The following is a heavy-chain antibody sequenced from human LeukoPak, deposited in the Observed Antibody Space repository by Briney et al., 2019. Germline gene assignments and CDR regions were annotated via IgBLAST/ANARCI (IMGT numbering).Heavy chain of an antibody. Sequence: SQTLSLTCTVSGVSLSNSGPYWTWIRQHPGKALEWIGYIYYTGTTYYNPSLKSRLTISIDTSKNQFSLKLTSVTAADTAVYYCARDFWSGYGYFDSWGQGTLVTVSS. CDR1: GVSLSNSGPY. V-gene: IGHV4-31*03. CDR3: ARDFWSGYGYFDS. J-gene: IGHJ4*02. D-gene: IGHD3-3*01. CDR2: IYYTGTT.